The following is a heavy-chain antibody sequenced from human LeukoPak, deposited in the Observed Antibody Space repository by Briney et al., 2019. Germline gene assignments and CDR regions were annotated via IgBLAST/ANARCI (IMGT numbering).Heavy chain of an antibody. V-gene: IGHV1-8*01. D-gene: IGHD3-9*01. CDR3: ARGFLTNIDAFDI. CDR2: MNPNSGNT. J-gene: IGHJ3*02. Sequence: ASVKVSCKASGYTFTSYDINWVRQATGQGLERMGWMNPNSGNTGYAQKFQGRVTMTRNTSISTAYMELSSLRSEDTAVYYCARGFLTNIDAFDIWGQGTMVTVSS. CDR1: GYTFTSYD.